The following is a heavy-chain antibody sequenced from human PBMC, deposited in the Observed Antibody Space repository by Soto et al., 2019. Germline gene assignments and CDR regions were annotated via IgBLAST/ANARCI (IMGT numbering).Heavy chain of an antibody. J-gene: IGHJ5*02. CDR2: INHSGST. Sequence: RSLTCAVYGGSFSGYYWSWIRQPPGKGLEWIGEINHSGSTNYNPSLKSRVTISVDTSKNQFSLKLSSVTAADTAVYYCARGKPRDYDFWSGYPMGYNWFDPWGQGTLVTVSS. V-gene: IGHV4-34*01. CDR3: ARGKPRDYDFWSGYPMGYNWFDP. CDR1: GGSFSGYY. D-gene: IGHD3-3*01.